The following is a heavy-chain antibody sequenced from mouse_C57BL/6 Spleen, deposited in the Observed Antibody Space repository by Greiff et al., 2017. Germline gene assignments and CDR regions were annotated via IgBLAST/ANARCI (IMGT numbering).Heavy chain of an antibody. Sequence: EVLLVESGGGLVKPGGSLKLSCAASGFTFSDYGMHWVRQAPEKGLEWVAYISSGSSTIYYADTVKGRFTISRDNAKNTLFLQMTSLRSEDTAMYYCARYCYGNSYGYFDVCGTGNTVTVSS. V-gene: IGHV5-17*01. D-gene: IGHD1-1*01. CDR2: ISSGSSTI. J-gene: IGHJ1*03. CDR3: ARYCYGNSYGYFDV. CDR1: GFTFSDYG.